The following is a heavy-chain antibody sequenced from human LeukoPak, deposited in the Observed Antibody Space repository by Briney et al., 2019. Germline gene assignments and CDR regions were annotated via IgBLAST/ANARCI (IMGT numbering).Heavy chain of an antibody. J-gene: IGHJ4*02. Sequence: GGSLRLSCITSGLNFRAYNMAWVRQAPGKGLKWLATAPWDGSGTEHTDSVRGRFTISRDNTKNSIYLEMNSLSAEDTAVYFCVTEFWYRFDYWGQGVLVTVSS. CDR1: GLNFRAYN. V-gene: IGHV3-7*01. CDR2: APWDGSGT. D-gene: IGHD3-3*01. CDR3: VTEFWYRFDY.